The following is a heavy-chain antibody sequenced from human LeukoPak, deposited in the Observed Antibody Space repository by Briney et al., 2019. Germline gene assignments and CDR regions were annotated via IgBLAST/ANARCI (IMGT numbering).Heavy chain of an antibody. Sequence: ASETLSLTCTVSGGSISSYYWSWIRQPPGKGLEWIGYIYYSGSTNYSPSLKSRVTISVDTSKNQFSLKLSSVTAADTAVYYCAGSRTGGWFDPWGQGTLVTVSS. CDR2: IYYSGST. CDR1: GGSISSYY. V-gene: IGHV4-59*08. J-gene: IGHJ5*02. D-gene: IGHD1-14*01. CDR3: AGSRTGGWFDP.